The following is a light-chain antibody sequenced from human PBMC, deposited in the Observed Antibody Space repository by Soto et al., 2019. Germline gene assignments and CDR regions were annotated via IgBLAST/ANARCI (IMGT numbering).Light chain of an antibody. CDR3: QQRSNWPVM. CDR2: DAS. CDR1: QSVSSY. Sequence: EIVLTQSPSTLSLSPGEGATVSCRASQSVSSYLAWYQQKPGQTPRLLIYDASNRATDIPARFSGSGSGTDFTLTISSLEPEDFAVYYCQQRSNWPVMFGQGTRVEIK. J-gene: IGKJ1*01. V-gene: IGKV3-11*01.